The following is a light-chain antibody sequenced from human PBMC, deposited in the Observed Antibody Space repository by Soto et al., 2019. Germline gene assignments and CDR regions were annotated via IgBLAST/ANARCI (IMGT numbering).Light chain of an antibody. Sequence: QSVLTQPPSASGTAGPVVTISCAGCDSNIGSNSVYWYQHLPRMAPKLLIYYNNQRPSGVPDRFSGSRSGTSASLAIVGLRSEDEAVYYCAAWDASLSACVFGNGTKVTVL. V-gene: IGLV1-47*02. CDR1: DSNIGSNS. CDR2: YNN. CDR3: AAWDASLSACV. J-gene: IGLJ1*01.